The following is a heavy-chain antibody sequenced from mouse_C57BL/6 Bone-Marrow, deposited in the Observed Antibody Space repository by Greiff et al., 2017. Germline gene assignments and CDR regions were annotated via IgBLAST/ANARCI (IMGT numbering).Heavy chain of an antibody. CDR1: GYTFTSYW. CDR2: IHPNSGST. J-gene: IGHJ3*01. Sequence: QVQLQQPGAELVKPGASVKLSCKASGYTFTSYWMHWVKQRPGQGLEWIGMIHPNSGSTNYNAKFKSKATLTVDKSSSTAYMQLSSLTSEDSAVYYCARGSGWFAYWGQGTLVTVSA. V-gene: IGHV1-64*01. CDR3: ARGSGWFAY. D-gene: IGHD3-2*02.